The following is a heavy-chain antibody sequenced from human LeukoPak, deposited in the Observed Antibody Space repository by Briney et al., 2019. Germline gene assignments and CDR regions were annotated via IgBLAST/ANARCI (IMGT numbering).Heavy chain of an antibody. Sequence: ASVKVSCKASGGTFSSYAISWVRQALGQGLEWMGRIIPIFGTANYAQKFQGRVTITTDESTSTAYMELSSLRSEDTAVYYCARALPSIIVARGIMRGYFDQWGQGTLVTVSS. CDR3: ARALPSIIVARGIMRGYFDQ. CDR1: GGTFSSYA. V-gene: IGHV1-69*05. J-gene: IGHJ4*02. CDR2: IIPIFGTA. D-gene: IGHD3-10*01.